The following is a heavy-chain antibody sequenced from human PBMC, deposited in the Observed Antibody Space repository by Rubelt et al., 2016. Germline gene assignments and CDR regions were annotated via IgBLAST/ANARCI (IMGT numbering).Heavy chain of an antibody. D-gene: IGHD4-23*01. J-gene: IGHJ4*02. V-gene: IGHV3-9*01. CDR3: TRLACYGGNVY. CDR1: GFTFDDYA. Sequence: EVQLVESGGGLVQPGRSLRLSCAASGFTFDDYAMHWVRQAPGKGLEWVSGISWNSGSIGYADSVKGRFTISRDNAKNSLYLQMNSLRAEDTALYYCTRLACYGGNVYWGQGTLVTVSS. CDR2: ISWNSGSI.